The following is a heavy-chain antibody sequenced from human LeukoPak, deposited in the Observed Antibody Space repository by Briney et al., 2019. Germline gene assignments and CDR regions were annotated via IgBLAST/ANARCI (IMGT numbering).Heavy chain of an antibody. Sequence: SETLSLTCTVSSGSISGSDYYWCWIRQPPGKGLEWIGSINYRGNTYYHSSLRSRVTISVDTSKNHFSLGLSSVTAADTAVYYCARLVLSYGNAFDHWGQGTLVTVSS. D-gene: IGHD3-16*01. CDR2: INYRGNT. J-gene: IGHJ4*02. CDR1: SGSISGSDYY. CDR3: ARLVLSYGNAFDH. V-gene: IGHV4-39*02.